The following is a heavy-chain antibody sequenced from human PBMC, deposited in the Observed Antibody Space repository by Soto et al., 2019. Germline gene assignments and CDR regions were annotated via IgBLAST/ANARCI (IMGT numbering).Heavy chain of an antibody. J-gene: IGHJ4*02. CDR1: GYTFTGFP. D-gene: IGHD1-26*01. CDR2: INPNGGGR. Sequence: QVELVQSGAEVKQPGASVKVSCKASGYTFTGFPIHWLRQAPGQGLEWMGWINPNGGGRNYAQKFQGWVTMTRDTSISTAYMELSRLKSDDTAVYYCARGSVGATTDSDYWGQGTLVTVSS. CDR3: ARGSVGATTDSDY. V-gene: IGHV1-2*04.